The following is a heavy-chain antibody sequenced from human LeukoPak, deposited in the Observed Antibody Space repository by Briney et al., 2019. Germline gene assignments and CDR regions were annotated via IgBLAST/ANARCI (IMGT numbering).Heavy chain of an antibody. J-gene: IGHJ4*02. CDR1: GGSISSYY. Sequence: NTSETLSLTCTVSGGSISSYYWSWIRQPPGKGLEWIGYIYYSGSTNYNPSLKSRVTISVDTSKNQFSLKLSSVTAADTAVYYCARHLPGLAHQFSNWGQGTLVTVSS. CDR2: IYYSGST. CDR3: ARHLPGLAHQFSN. V-gene: IGHV4-59*08. D-gene: IGHD2-2*01.